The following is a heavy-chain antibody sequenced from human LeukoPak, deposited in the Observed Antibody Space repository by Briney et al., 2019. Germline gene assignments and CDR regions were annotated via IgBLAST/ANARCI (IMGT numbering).Heavy chain of an antibody. CDR1: GFTFSSYA. V-gene: IGHV3-23*01. D-gene: IGHD3-22*01. CDR3: ARDEIAGNYYGMDV. Sequence: GGSLRLSCAASGFTFSSYAMSWVRQAPGKGLEWVSVISGSGGSTYYADSVKGRFTISRDNAKNSLYLQMNSLRAEDTAVYYCARDEIAGNYYGMDVWGQGTTVTVSS. CDR2: ISGSGGST. J-gene: IGHJ6*02.